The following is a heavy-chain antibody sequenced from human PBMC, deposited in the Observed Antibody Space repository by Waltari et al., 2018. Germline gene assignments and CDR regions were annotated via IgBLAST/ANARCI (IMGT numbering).Heavy chain of an antibody. J-gene: IGHJ1*01. CDR2: ISTSGNSA. Sequence: EVQLVESGGGLVQPGGSLRPSCATSGFHFKSYEMNWVRQAPGKGLEGVSYISTSGNSANYADSVKGLFSISRDNAKNSVDLQMNSLRAEDTAVYYCARRSRFSGSPLGHWGQGSLVIVSS. D-gene: IGHD1-26*01. CDR1: GFHFKSYE. V-gene: IGHV3-48*03. CDR3: ARRSRFSGSPLGH.